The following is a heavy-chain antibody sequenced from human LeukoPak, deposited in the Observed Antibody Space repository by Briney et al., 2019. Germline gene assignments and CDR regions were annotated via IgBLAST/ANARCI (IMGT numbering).Heavy chain of an antibody. V-gene: IGHV3-30*03. CDR3: ASSPTYCSSTSCYINY. Sequence: GGSLRLSCAASGFTFSSYGMHWVRQAPGKGLEWVAVISDDGSNKYYVDSVKGRFTISRDNSKNTLYLQMNSLRAGDTAVFYCASSPTYCSSTSCYINYWVQGALVTVSS. CDR1: GFTFSSYG. J-gene: IGHJ4*02. D-gene: IGHD2-2*02. CDR2: ISDDGSNK.